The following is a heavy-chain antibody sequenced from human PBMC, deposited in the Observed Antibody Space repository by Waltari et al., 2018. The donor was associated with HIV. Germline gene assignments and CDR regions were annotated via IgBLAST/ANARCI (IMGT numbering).Heavy chain of an antibody. CDR1: GFTFSSYW. CDR3: ARGGFYGSGSKVN. V-gene: IGHV3-7*04. CDR2: IKQDGSEK. Sequence: QLVESGGGLVQPGGSLRLSCAASGFTFSSYWMSWVRQAPGKGLEWVANIKQDGSEKYYVDSVNGRFTISRDHAEDSLYLQMNSLRAEDTAVYYCARGGFYGSGSKVNWGQGTLVTVSS. D-gene: IGHD3-10*01. J-gene: IGHJ4*02.